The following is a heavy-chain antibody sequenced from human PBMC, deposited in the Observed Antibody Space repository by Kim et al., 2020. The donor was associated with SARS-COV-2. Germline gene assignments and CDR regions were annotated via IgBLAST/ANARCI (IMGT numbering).Heavy chain of an antibody. CDR2: INSDGSST. CDR3: ASGGGYYDSSGYYYGGRDY. D-gene: IGHD3-22*01. V-gene: IGHV3-74*01. Sequence: GGSLRLSCAASGFTFSSYWMHWVRQAPGKGLVWVSRINSDGSSTSYADSVKGRFTISRDNAKNTLYLQMNSLRAEDTAGYYCASGGGYYDSSGYYYGGRDYWGQGTLVTVSS. CDR1: GFTFSSYW. J-gene: IGHJ4*02.